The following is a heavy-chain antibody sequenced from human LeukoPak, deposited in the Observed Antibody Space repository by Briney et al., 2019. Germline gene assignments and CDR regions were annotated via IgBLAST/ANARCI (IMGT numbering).Heavy chain of an antibody. J-gene: IGHJ4*02. Sequence: SGTLSLTCAVSGGSISSSNWWSWVRQAPGKGLEWIGEIYHSGSTYYNPSLQSRVTISVDTSKNQFSLKLSSVTAADTAVYYCASYGSGSCFDYWGQGTLVTVSS. CDR1: GGSISSSNW. CDR3: ASYGSGSCFDY. CDR2: IYHSGST. V-gene: IGHV4-4*02. D-gene: IGHD3-10*01.